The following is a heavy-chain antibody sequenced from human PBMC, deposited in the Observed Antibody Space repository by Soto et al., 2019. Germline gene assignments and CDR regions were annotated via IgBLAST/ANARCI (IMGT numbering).Heavy chain of an antibody. CDR3: ARVVGANHFDY. Sequence: SETLSFTCTVSGGSISSYYWSWIRQPPGKGLEWIGYIYYSGSTNYNPSLKSRVTISVDTSKNQFSLKLSSVTAADTAVYYCARVVGANHFDYWGQGTLVTVSS. J-gene: IGHJ4*02. D-gene: IGHD1-26*01. V-gene: IGHV4-59*01. CDR2: IYYSGST. CDR1: GGSISSYY.